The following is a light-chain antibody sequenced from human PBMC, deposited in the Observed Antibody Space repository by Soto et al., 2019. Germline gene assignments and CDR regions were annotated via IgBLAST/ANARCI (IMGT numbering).Light chain of an antibody. CDR3: QQRNSYPWT. CDR1: QGISSY. V-gene: IGKV1-9*01. J-gene: IGKJ1*01. Sequence: DIQLTQSPSFLSASVGDRVTITCRASQGISSYLAWYQQKPGKAPKLLIYGASILQSGVPSRFSGSGSGTEFPLTIISLQPEDFSTYYCQQRNSYPWTFGQGTQVEIK. CDR2: GAS.